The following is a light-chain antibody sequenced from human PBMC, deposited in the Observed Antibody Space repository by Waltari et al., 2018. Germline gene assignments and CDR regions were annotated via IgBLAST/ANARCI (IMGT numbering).Light chain of an antibody. CDR3: VLYMCRDIL. CDR1: SGSVSFTHY. CDR2: STN. Sequence: QTVVTQEPSFSVSPGGSVTLTCGLTSGSVSFTHYPCWYQQAPGQPPRPLIYSTNNRPSGVPDRFSGSNLGDKAALTITGAQADDEAAYYCVLYMCRDILFGGGTKLTVL. V-gene: IGLV8-61*01. J-gene: IGLJ3*02.